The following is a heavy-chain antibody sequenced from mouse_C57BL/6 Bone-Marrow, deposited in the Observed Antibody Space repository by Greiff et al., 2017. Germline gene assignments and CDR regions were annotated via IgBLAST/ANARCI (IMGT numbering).Heavy chain of an antibody. CDR2: INPSSGYT. D-gene: IGHD2-3*01. V-gene: IGHV1-7*01. CDR3: AREGYDGYDPY. Sequence: VQLQESGAELAKPGASVKLSCKASGYTFTSYWMHWVKQRPGQGLEWIGYINPSSGYTTYNQQFKDQATLTADKSSSTAYMQLSSLTYADAAVYYCAREGYDGYDPYWGQGTTLTVSS. J-gene: IGHJ2*01. CDR1: GYTFTSYW.